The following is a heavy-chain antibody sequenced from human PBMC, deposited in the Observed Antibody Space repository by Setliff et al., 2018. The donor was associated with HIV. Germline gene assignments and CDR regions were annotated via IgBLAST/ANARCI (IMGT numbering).Heavy chain of an antibody. V-gene: IGHV1-18*01. CDR3: ARVVVRGVTFIAEYFQH. CDR1: GYTFTSYG. CDR2: ISAYNGNT. J-gene: IGHJ1*01. D-gene: IGHD3-10*01. Sequence: ASVKVSCKASGYTFTSYGISWARQAPGQGLERMGWISAYNGNTNYAQKLQGRVTMTTDTSTSTAYMELRSLRSDDTAVYYCARVVVRGVTFIAEYFQHWGQGTLVTVSS.